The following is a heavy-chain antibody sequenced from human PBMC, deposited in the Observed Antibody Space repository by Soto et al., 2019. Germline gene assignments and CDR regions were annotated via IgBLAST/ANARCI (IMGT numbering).Heavy chain of an antibody. D-gene: IGHD3-10*01. Sequence: QVQLQESGPGLVKPSETLSLSCTVSGGSISSYYWSWFRQSPGKRMEWIGYVHHSWGSSYNPSLQSRFAISIDTSKSPFSLKVTSVTATDTAVYYCARQGFGPLHGLVDVWGQGTTVTVSS. V-gene: IGHV4-59*08. CDR1: GGSISSYY. CDR2: VHHSWGS. J-gene: IGHJ6*02. CDR3: ARQGFGPLHGLVDV.